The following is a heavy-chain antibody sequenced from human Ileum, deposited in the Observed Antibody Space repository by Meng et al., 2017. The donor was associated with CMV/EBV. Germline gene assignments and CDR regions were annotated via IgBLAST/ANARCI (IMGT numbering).Heavy chain of an antibody. CDR2: IKPEGSYT. CDR1: GLTFSTYW. Sequence: LYWAASGLTFSTYWMHWVRQAPGKGLVWVSRIKPEGSYTTYADSVKGRFTISRDNAKTTLYLQMNGLRLEDTAVYYCVGGGSGRIDYWGQGTLVTVSS. J-gene: IGHJ4*02. V-gene: IGHV3-74*03. D-gene: IGHD3-16*01. CDR3: VGGGSGRIDY.